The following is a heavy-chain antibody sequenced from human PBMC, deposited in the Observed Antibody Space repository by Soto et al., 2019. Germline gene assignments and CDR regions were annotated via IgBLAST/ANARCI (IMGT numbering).Heavy chain of an antibody. CDR3: ARMDGDYNYYGLDV. Sequence: QVTLKESGPVLVKPTETVTLTCSVSGFSLTNGRMGVSWIRQAPGKALEWLAHFFSDAERSYSTSMQSRLNMYKDSSGSQVVLTMTNMAPADTATYFCARMDGDYNYYGLDVWGHGIAVTVSS. CDR1: GFSLTNGRMG. J-gene: IGHJ6*02. V-gene: IGHV2-26*01. CDR2: FFSDAER. D-gene: IGHD4-17*01.